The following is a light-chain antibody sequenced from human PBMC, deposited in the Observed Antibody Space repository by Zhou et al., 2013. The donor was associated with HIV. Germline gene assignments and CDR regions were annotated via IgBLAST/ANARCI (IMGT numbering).Light chain of an antibody. V-gene: IGKV1-8*01. CDR3: QQRGNWPPFT. J-gene: IGKJ3*01. CDR2: GAS. CDR1: QDISSY. Sequence: AIRMTQSPTSFSASTGDRVTITCRATQDISSYVAWYQQELGKAPKLLIYGASSRATGIPARFSGSGSGTDFTLTISSLEPEDVAIYYCQQRGNWPPFTFGPGTRVDIK.